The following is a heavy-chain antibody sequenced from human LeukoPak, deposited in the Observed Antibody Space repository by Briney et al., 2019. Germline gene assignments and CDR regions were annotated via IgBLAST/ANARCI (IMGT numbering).Heavy chain of an antibody. Sequence: AGGSLRLSCAAPGFTFSSYGMHWVRQAPGKGLEWVAVIWYDGSNKYYADSVKGRFTISRDNSKNTLYLQMNSLRVEDTAVYYCAREGLAVAAYSDYWGQGTLVTVSS. V-gene: IGHV3-33*01. D-gene: IGHD6-19*01. CDR3: AREGLAVAAYSDY. CDR1: GFTFSSYG. CDR2: IWYDGSNK. J-gene: IGHJ4*02.